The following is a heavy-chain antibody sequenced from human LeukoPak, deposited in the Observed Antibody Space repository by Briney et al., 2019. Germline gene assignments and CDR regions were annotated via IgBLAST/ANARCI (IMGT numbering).Heavy chain of an antibody. CDR3: ARVERDSGYDDY. CDR1: GYTFTGYY. D-gene: IGHD5-12*01. J-gene: IGHJ4*02. Sequence: GASVKVSCKASGYTFTGYYIHWVRQAPGQGLAWMGRVNPNSGGANYAQRFQGRVTMTRDTSISTAYMELSRLTSDDTAVYFCARVERDSGYDDYWGQGTLVTVSS. CDR2: VNPNSGGA. V-gene: IGHV1-2*06.